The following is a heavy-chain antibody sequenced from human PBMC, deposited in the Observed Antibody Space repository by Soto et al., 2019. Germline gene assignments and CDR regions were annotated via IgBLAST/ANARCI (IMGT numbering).Heavy chain of an antibody. CDR2: ISGSGDVT. J-gene: IGHJ3*02. CDR1: GFAFSSFG. D-gene: IGHD6-13*01. Sequence: EVQLLAAGGDLVQPGGSLRLSCATSGFAFSSFGMSWVRQAPGRGLEWVSGISGSGDVTHYADSVKGRFTISRDNSDNTLHRQMNSLRAEDPAIYYCAKDRISWPFPRDTLDIGGQGTMVTVSS. V-gene: IGHV3-23*01. CDR3: AKDRISWPFPRDTLDI.